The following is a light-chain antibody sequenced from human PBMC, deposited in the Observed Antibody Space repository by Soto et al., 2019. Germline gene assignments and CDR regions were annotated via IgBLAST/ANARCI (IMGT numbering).Light chain of an antibody. V-gene: IGLV2-14*03. CDR3: SSYTTINTVVV. Sequence: QSALTQPASVSGSPGQSITFSCTGTSSDIGAYNYVSWYQHYPGKAPKLLIYDVTDRPSGVSDRFSGSKSGTTASLTISGLQAEDEADYFCSSYTTINTVVVFGGGTKLTVL. CDR2: DVT. CDR1: SSDIGAYNY. J-gene: IGLJ3*02.